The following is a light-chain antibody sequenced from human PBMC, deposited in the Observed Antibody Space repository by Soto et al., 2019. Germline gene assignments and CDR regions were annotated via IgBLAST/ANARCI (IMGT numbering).Light chain of an antibody. V-gene: IGLV2-8*01. CDR3: SSYAGSHDVV. Sequence: QSALTQPPSASGSPGQSVAISCTGTSSDVGGYNSVSWYQQHPGKAPKLMIYEVTKRPSGVPDRFSGSKSANAASLTVSRLQAEDEAYYYCSSYAGSHDVVFGGGTKLTVL. J-gene: IGLJ2*01. CDR2: EVT. CDR1: SSDVGGYNS.